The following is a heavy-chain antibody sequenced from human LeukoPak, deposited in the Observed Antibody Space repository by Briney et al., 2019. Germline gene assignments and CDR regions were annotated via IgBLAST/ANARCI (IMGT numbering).Heavy chain of an antibody. CDR1: GGSVSSYY. J-gene: IGHJ5*02. Sequence: SETLSLTCTVSGGSVSSYYWSWIRQPPGKGLEWIGYIYYSGSTNYNPSLKSRVTISVDTSKNQFSLKLSSVTAADTAVYYCARGSEADWFDPWGQGTPVTVSS. CDR2: IYYSGST. CDR3: ARGSEADWFDP. D-gene: IGHD6-25*01. V-gene: IGHV4-59*02.